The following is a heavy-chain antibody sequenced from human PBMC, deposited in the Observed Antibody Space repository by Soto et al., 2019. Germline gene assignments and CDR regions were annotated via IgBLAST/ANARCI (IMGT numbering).Heavy chain of an antibody. J-gene: IGHJ4*02. Sequence: PPETLSLTCTVSGGSISSGGYYWSWIRQHPGKGLEWIGYIYYSGSTYYNPSLKSRVTISVDTSKNQFSLKLSSVTAADTAVYYCAREAMTTAIDYWGQGTLVTVSS. CDR2: IYYSGST. V-gene: IGHV4-31*03. CDR1: GGSISSGGYY. CDR3: AREAMTTAIDY. D-gene: IGHD4-4*01.